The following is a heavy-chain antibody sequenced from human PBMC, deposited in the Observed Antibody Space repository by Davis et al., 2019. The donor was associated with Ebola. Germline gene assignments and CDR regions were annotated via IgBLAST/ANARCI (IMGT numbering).Heavy chain of an antibody. V-gene: IGHV3-74*01. CDR3: TPQLLIAAAGN. CDR1: GFPFSSYW. Sequence: GESLKISCAASGFPFSSYWMHWVRQAPGKGLVWASRINSDGSSTDYADSVKGRFTISRDSAKNSVYLQMDSLRAEDTAVYYCTPQLLIAAAGNWGQGTLVTVSS. D-gene: IGHD6-13*01. CDR2: INSDGSST. J-gene: IGHJ4*02.